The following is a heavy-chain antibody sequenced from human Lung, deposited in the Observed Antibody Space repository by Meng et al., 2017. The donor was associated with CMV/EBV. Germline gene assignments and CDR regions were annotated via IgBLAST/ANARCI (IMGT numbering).Heavy chain of an antibody. V-gene: IGHV1-18*01. CDR2: ISAYNGNT. CDR3: ARRRRAVAGFDP. CDR1: GYTFTSYG. Sequence: SXXVSXXASGYTFTSYGISWVRQAPGQGLEWMGWISAYNGNTNYAQKLQGRVTMTTDTSTSTAYMELRSLRSDDTAVYYCARRRRAVAGFDPWGQGTLVTVSS. J-gene: IGHJ5*02. D-gene: IGHD6-19*01.